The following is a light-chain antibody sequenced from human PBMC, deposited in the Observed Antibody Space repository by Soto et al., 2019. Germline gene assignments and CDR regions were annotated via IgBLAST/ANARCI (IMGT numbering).Light chain of an antibody. Sequence: DIQMTQSPSSLSASVGDRVTITCRASQNIAINLNWYQQKAGKAPNLLIFGATSLRSGVPSRFSASGSGTDFTLTISSLQPEDFGTYYCQQSYRSLPTFGPGTKVEI. V-gene: IGKV1-39*01. CDR2: GAT. J-gene: IGKJ3*01. CDR3: QQSYRSLPT. CDR1: QNIAIN.